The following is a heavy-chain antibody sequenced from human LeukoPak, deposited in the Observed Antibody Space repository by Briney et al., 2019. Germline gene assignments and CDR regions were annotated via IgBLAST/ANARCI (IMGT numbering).Heavy chain of an antibody. CDR1: GFTFSSYA. CDR3: ARGDTSLQRNDALDI. V-gene: IGHV3-21*01. CDR2: ISLTSNDI. J-gene: IGHJ3*02. D-gene: IGHD2/OR15-2a*01. Sequence: PGGSLRLSCAASGFTFSSYAMNWVDQAPGKGLEWVSSISLTSNDIYYAASVRGRFIISRDNAKNLLSLQMNSLRAEDTALYYCARGDTSLQRNDALDIWGQGTMVTVSS.